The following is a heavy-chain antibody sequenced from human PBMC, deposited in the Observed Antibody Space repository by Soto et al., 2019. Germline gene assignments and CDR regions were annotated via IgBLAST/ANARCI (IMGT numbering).Heavy chain of an antibody. J-gene: IGHJ4*02. D-gene: IGHD5-12*01. V-gene: IGHV3-23*01. CDR2: ISGSGGRT. CDR1: GFTFSSYA. CDR3: AKDGGGYDPVGFHDY. Sequence: GGSLRLSCAASGFTFSSYAMTWVRQAPGKGLEWVSVISGSGGRTYYADSAKGRFTISRDNSKNTLYLQMNSLRAEDTAVYYCAKDGGGYDPVGFHDYWGQGTLVTVSS.